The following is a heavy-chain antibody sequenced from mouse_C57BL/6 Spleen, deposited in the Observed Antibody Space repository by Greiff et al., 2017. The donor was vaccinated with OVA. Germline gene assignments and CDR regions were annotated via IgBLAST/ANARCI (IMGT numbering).Heavy chain of an antibody. CDR1: GYSITSGYY. Sequence: DVKLQESGPGLVKPSQSLSLTCSVTGYSITSGYYWNWIRQFPGNKLEWMGYISYDGSNNYNPSLKNRISITRDTSKNQFFLKLNSVTTEDTATYYCARGGPDYYGSSPFDYWGQGTTLTVSS. D-gene: IGHD1-1*01. V-gene: IGHV3-6*01. CDR3: ARGGPDYYGSSPFDY. CDR2: ISYDGSN. J-gene: IGHJ2*01.